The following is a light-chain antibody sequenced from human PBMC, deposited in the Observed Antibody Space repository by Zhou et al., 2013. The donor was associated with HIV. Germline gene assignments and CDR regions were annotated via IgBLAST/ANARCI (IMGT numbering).Light chain of an antibody. CDR1: QSIISD. CDR2: GAS. J-gene: IGKJ2*01. V-gene: IGKV3-15*01. CDR3: QHYNSWPTT. Sequence: EIVLTQSPATLSLSPGERATLSCRASQSIISDYLAWYQQKPGQAPRLLIYGASTRATDIPARFSGSGSWTEFTLTISSIQSEDFAVYYCQHYNSWPTTFGQGTKLEIK.